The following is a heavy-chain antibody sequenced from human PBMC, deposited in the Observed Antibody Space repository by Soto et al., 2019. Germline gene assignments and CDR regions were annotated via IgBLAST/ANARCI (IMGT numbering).Heavy chain of an antibody. V-gene: IGHV1-18*01. CDR1: GYTFTSYG. D-gene: IGHD1-1*01. CDR2: IRAYNGNT. CDR3: AKDHPTTDV. Sequence: VQLVQSGAEVKKPGASVKVSCKASGYTFTSYGISWVRQTPGQGLEWMGWIRAYNGNTNYAQKLQGRVTITTDTSTSRAYMQLRSLRSDVTAVYYGAKDHPTTDVRGPGTTLSVSS. J-gene: IGHJ6*02.